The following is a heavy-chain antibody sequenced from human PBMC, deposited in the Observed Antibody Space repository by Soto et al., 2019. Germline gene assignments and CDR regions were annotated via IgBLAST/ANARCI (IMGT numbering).Heavy chain of an antibody. CDR2: IYSADTT. CDR1: GFTVSSNY. Sequence: EVQLVETGGGLIQPGGSLRISCAASGFTVSSNYMSWVRQAPGKGLEWVSVIYSADTTYYADSVKGRFSISRDNSKNTRYLQMNTRRAEGTAVYYCGRGGLGSTNNWFDPWGQGTLVTVSS. CDR3: GRGGLGSTNNWFDP. J-gene: IGHJ5*02. V-gene: IGHV3-53*02. D-gene: IGHD2-2*01.